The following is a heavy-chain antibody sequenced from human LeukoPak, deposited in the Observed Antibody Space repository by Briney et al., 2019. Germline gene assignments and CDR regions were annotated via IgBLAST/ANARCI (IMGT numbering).Heavy chain of an antibody. V-gene: IGHV4-34*01. CDR3: AIRRRLSSSDY. D-gene: IGHD6-6*01. Sequence: SETLSLTCAVYGGSFSGYYWSWIRQPPGKGLEWIGEINHSGSTNYNPSLKSRVTISVDTSKNQFSLKLSSVTAADTAVYYCAIRRRLSSSDYWGQGTLVTVSS. CDR2: INHSGST. J-gene: IGHJ4*02. CDR1: GGSFSGYY.